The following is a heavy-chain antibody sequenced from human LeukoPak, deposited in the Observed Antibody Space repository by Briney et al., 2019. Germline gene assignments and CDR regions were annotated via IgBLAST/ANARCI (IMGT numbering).Heavy chain of an antibody. CDR1: GYSITSAYY. D-gene: IGHD3-10*01. J-gene: IGHJ5*01. CDR3: TRQPKSCTPGVFVTGKACWFDS. V-gene: IGHV4-38-2*02. Sequence: PSETLSLTCTVSGYSITSAYYWGWIRQPPGKGLEWIGSFFLKGSTYYNPSLKSRVTISVDTSKNQFSLKLSSVNAADTAVYYCTRQPKSCTPGVFVTGKACWFDSWGQGTLVTVSS. CDR2: FFLKGST.